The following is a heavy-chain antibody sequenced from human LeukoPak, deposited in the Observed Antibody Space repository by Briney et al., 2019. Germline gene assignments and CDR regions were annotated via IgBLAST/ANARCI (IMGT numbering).Heavy chain of an antibody. Sequence: PSETLSLTCTVSGGPLSSYYWSWLRQPAGKGLEWIGRIYTSGSPDYHPSLKSRVAMSVDTSKNQFSLQLSSVTAADTAVYYCARALGVRGVISGNWFDPWGQGTLVTVSS. V-gene: IGHV4-4*07. CDR2: IYTSGSP. D-gene: IGHD3-10*01. CDR1: GGPLSSYY. CDR3: ARALGVRGVISGNWFDP. J-gene: IGHJ5*02.